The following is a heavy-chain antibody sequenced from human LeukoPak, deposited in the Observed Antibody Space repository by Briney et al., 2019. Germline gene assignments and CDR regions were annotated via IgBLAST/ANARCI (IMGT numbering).Heavy chain of an antibody. J-gene: IGHJ6*02. V-gene: IGHV1-3*01. Sequence: GASVKVSCKASGYTFTSYAMHWVRQAPGQRLEWMGWINAGNGNTKYSQKFQGRVTITRDTSASTAYMELSSLRSEDTAVYYCARVGGLWFGDHRDYYGMDVWGQGTTVTVSS. CDR1: GYTFTSYA. CDR2: INAGNGNT. D-gene: IGHD3-10*01. CDR3: ARVGGLWFGDHRDYYGMDV.